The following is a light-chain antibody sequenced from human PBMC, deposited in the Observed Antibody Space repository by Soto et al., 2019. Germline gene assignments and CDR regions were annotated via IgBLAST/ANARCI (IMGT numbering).Light chain of an antibody. Sequence: QSALTQPASVSGSPGQSITISCTGTSSDVGGYNYVSWYQQHPGKAPKLMIYEVSNRPSGVSNRFSGSKSGNTASLTISGLQAEDEADYYCTSKTSSTYVVFGGGTMLTVL. CDR2: EVS. CDR1: SSDVGGYNY. J-gene: IGLJ2*01. V-gene: IGLV2-14*01. CDR3: TSKTSSTYVV.